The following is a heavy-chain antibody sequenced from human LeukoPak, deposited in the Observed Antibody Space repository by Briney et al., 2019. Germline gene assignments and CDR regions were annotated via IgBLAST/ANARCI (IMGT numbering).Heavy chain of an antibody. D-gene: IGHD6-19*01. V-gene: IGHV3-33*01. Sequence: GGSLRLSWAASGFTFSSFGMQWDRQAPGKGREWVGVIWYDGSNKYYGDSMKGRFTISRDNSKNTLYLQMNSLRAEDTAVYYCGRVGYRSGWFFIDYWGQGTLVTVSS. CDR3: GRVGYRSGWFFIDY. J-gene: IGHJ4*02. CDR2: IWYDGSNK. CDR1: GFTFSSFG.